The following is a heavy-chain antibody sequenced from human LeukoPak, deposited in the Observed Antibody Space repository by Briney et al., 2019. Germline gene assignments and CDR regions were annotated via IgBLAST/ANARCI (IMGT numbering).Heavy chain of an antibody. CDR3: ARDQPTIRGSAFDI. Sequence: SETLSLTCAVSGGSINSGGDSWSWIRQPPGKGLEWIGYIYHSGSTYYNPSLKSRLTISVDRSKNQFSLKLSSVTAADTAVYYCARDQPTIRGSAFDIWGQGTMVTVSS. J-gene: IGHJ3*02. CDR1: GGSINSGGDS. V-gene: IGHV4-30-2*01. D-gene: IGHD1-26*01. CDR2: IYHSGST.